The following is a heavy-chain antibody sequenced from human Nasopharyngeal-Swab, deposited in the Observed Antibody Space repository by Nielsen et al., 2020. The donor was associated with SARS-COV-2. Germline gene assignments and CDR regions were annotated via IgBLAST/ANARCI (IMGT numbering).Heavy chain of an antibody. Sequence: GESLKISCAASGFTVSSNYMNWVRQAPGKGLEWVAVISYDGSNKYYADSVKGRFTISRDNSKNTLYLQMNSLRAEDTAVYYCARDLGGYYGDWGQGTLVTVSS. CDR3: ARDLGGYYGD. CDR2: ISYDGSNK. J-gene: IGHJ4*02. V-gene: IGHV3-30-3*01. CDR1: GFTVSSNY. D-gene: IGHD3-22*01.